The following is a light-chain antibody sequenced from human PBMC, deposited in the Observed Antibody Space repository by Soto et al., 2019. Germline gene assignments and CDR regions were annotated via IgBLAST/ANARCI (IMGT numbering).Light chain of an antibody. CDR1: SSNIGSNT. CDR3: VAWDDSLNGSFV. Sequence: QSALTQPPSASGAPGQRVTISCSGSSSNIGSNTVIWYQQLPGTAPKLLIYGNIQRPSGVPDRFSGSKSGTSASLAISGLQSEDEADYYCVAWDDSLNGSFVFGTGTKLTVL. CDR2: GNI. V-gene: IGLV1-44*01. J-gene: IGLJ1*01.